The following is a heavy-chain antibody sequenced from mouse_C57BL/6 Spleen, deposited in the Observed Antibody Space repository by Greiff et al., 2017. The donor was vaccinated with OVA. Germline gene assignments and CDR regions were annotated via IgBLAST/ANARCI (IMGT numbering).Heavy chain of an antibody. Sequence: QVQLQQPGAELVKPGASVKMSCKASGYTFTSYWITWVKQRPGQGLEWIGDIYPGSGSTNYNEKFKSKATLTVDTSSSTAYMQLSSLTSEDSAVYYCARWGSGYVWFAYWGQGTLVTVSA. CDR1: GYTFTSYW. V-gene: IGHV1-55*01. CDR3: ARWGSGYVWFAY. D-gene: IGHD3-2*02. J-gene: IGHJ3*01. CDR2: IYPGSGST.